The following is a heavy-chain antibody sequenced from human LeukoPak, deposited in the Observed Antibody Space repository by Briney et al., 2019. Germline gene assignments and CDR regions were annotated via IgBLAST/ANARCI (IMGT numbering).Heavy chain of an antibody. Sequence: GGSLRLSCAASGFSCSNYAMSWVRQAPGKGLEWVSTISAGDGNTYYADSVRGRFTFSRDNSRNTLYLQMNSLRAEDTAIYYCAKGIYCTSTNCYTPSDHWGQGTLVTVSS. D-gene: IGHD2-2*02. CDR1: GFSCSNYA. CDR3: AKGIYCTSTNCYTPSDH. J-gene: IGHJ4*02. CDR2: ISAGDGNT. V-gene: IGHV3-23*01.